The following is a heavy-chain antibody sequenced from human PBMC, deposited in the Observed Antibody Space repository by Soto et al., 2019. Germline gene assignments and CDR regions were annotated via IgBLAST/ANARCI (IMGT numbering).Heavy chain of an antibody. Sequence: SGPTLVNPTQTLTLTCTFSGFSLSTSGVGVSWIRQPPGKALEWLALIYWHDDKRYSPSLKSRLTITKDTSKNQVVLTMTNMHPAANGTYSCAHRGGPTVGLYYFDYWGQGALATVSS. V-gene: IGHV2-5*01. CDR3: AHRGGPTVGLYYFDY. J-gene: IGHJ4*02. CDR2: IYWHDDK. D-gene: IGHD3-16*01. CDR1: GFSLSTSGVG.